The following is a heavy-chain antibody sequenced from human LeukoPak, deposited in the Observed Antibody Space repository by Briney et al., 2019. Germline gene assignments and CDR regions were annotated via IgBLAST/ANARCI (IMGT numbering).Heavy chain of an antibody. CDR2: INTNTGNP. CDR1: GYTFTSYA. D-gene: IGHD1-14*01. Sequence: ASVKVSCKASGYTFTSYAMNWVRQAPGQGLEWMGWINTNTGNPTYAQGFTGRFVFSLDTSVSTAYLQISSLKAEDTAVYYCAREEKRRPVSNPDYWGQGTLVTVSS. CDR3: AREEKRRPVSNPDY. V-gene: IGHV7-4-1*02. J-gene: IGHJ4*02.